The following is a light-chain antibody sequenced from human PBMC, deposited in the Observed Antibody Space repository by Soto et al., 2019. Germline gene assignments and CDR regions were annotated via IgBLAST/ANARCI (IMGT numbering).Light chain of an antibody. CDR1: QGISSW. CDR2: AAS. J-gene: IGKJ5*01. Sequence: DIQMTQSPSSVSASVGDRVTITCRASQGISSWLAWYQQKPGKAPKLLIYAASSLQSGVPSRFSCSGSGTAFTLTISSLQTEEFATYYCLQGNSYPITFGQGTRLEIK. CDR3: LQGNSYPIT. V-gene: IGKV1-12*01.